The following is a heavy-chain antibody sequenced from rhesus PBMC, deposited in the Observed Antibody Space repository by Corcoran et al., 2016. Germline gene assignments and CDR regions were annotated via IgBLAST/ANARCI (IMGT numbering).Heavy chain of an antibody. CDR2: IGSSGSY. D-gene: IGHD5-24*01. CDR3: ARYSGYRLRSPFDY. V-gene: IGHV4-160*01. CDR1: GGSISGYW. Sequence: QLQLQESGPGLVKPSETLSLTCAVSGGSISGYWWSWIRQPTGKGLGWIGRIGSSGSYDYNPSLKSLVTISRDTSKNQFSLKLSSVTAADTAGYYCARYSGYRLRSPFDYWGQGVLVTVSS. J-gene: IGHJ4*01.